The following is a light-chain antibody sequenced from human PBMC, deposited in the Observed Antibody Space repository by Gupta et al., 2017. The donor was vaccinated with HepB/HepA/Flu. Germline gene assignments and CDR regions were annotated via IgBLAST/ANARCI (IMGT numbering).Light chain of an antibody. J-gene: IGLJ3*02. CDR1: SSNIGSNT. CDR2: SNN. CDR3: AAWDDILNGWV. Sequence: QSVLTQPPSASGPPGQRVTISCSGSSSNIGSNTVNWYQQLPGTAPKLLIYSNNQRPSGVPDRFSGSKSGTSASLAISGLQSEDEADYYCAAWDDILNGWVFGGGTKLTVL. V-gene: IGLV1-44*01.